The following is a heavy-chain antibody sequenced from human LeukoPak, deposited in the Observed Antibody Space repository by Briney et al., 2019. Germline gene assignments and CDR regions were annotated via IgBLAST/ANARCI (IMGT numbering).Heavy chain of an antibody. D-gene: IGHD4-11*01. CDR2: IYYSGST. J-gene: IGHJ6*03. V-gene: IGHV4-59*12. Sequence: SETLSLTCTVSGGSISSYYWSWIRQPPGKGLEWIGYIYYSGSTNYNPSLKSRVTISVDTSKNQFSLKLSSVSAADTAVYYCARNRGSTVITDHYYYYYMDVWGKGPRSPSP. CDR1: GGSISSYY. CDR3: ARNRGSTVITDHYYYYYMDV.